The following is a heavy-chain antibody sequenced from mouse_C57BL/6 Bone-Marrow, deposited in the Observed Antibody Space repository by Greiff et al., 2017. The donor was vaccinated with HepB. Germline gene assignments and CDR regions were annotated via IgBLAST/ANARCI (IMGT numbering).Heavy chain of an antibody. CDR3: ASPDEMVTFAY. D-gene: IGHD2-3*01. CDR2: IWSDGST. Sequence: VQLKESGPGLVAPSQSLSITCTVSGFSLTSYGVHWVRQPPGKGLEWLVVIWSDGSTTYNSALKSRLSINKDNSKTQVFLKMNSLQTDDTARYDCASPDEMVTFAYWGQGTLVTVSA. V-gene: IGHV2-6*03. J-gene: IGHJ3*01. CDR1: GFSLTSYG.